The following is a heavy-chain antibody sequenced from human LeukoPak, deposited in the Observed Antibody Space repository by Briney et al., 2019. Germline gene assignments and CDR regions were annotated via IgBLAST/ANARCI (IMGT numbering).Heavy chain of an antibody. CDR1: GFPFSNAW. V-gene: IGHV3-15*01. D-gene: IGHD3-10*01. CDR2: IKSKTDGGKT. Sequence: GGSLRLSCAASGFPFSNAWMSWVRQAPGKGLEGVGRIKSKTDGGKTDYAAPVQGRFSISRDDSENTLYLQMNGLNTEDTAVYYCSTVSPYYGSGTTSPDSWGQGTLVVVSS. J-gene: IGHJ4*02. CDR3: STVSPYYGSGTTSPDS.